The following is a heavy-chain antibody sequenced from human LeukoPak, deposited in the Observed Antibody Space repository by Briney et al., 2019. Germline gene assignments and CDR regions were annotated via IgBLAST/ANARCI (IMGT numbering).Heavy chain of an antibody. Sequence: GGSLRLSCAASGFTFSSYGMHWVRQAPGKGLEWVAFIRYDGSNKYYADSVKGRFTISRDNSKNTLYLQMNSLRAEDTAVYYCAKSPGGFLTGYYAYFDYWGQGTLVTVSS. CDR2: IRYDGSNK. CDR1: GFTFSSYG. D-gene: IGHD3-9*01. J-gene: IGHJ4*02. V-gene: IGHV3-30*02. CDR3: AKSPGGFLTGYYAYFDY.